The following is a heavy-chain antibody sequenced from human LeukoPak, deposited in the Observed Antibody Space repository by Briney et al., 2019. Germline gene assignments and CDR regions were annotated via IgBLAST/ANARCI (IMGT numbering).Heavy chain of an antibody. CDR3: ARGLRRSDYSGWYR. V-gene: IGHV3-30*04. CDR1: GFTFSSYA. Sequence: PGRSLRLSCAASGFTFSSYAMHWVRQAPGKGLEWVAVISYDGSNKYYADSVKGRFTISRDNSKNTLYLQMNSLRAEDTAVYYCARGLRRSDYSGWYRWGQGTLVTVSS. CDR2: ISYDGSNK. D-gene: IGHD6-19*01. J-gene: IGHJ5*02.